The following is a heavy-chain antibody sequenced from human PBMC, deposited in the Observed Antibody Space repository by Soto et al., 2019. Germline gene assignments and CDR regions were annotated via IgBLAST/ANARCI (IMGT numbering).Heavy chain of an antibody. V-gene: IGHV1-3*01. CDR2: INAGNGNT. CDR1: GYTFTSYA. J-gene: IGHJ5*02. D-gene: IGHD4-17*01. Sequence: ASVKVSCKASGYTFTSYAMHWVRQAPGQRLEWMGWINAGNGNTKYSQKFQGRVTITRDTSASTAYMELRSLRSDDTAVYYCARATTVTTTVWFDPWGQGTLVTVSS. CDR3: ARATTVTTTVWFDP.